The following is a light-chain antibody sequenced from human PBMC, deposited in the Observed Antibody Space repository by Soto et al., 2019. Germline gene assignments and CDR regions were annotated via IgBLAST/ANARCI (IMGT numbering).Light chain of an antibody. J-gene: IGKJ1*01. V-gene: IGKV3-20*01. CDR1: QSVSSSY. CDR3: QQYGSSPN. Sequence: EIVLTQSPGTLSLSPGERATLSCRASQSVSSSYLAWYQQKPGQAPRLLIYGASSRATGIPDRFSGSGSGTDFTLTISRLEPEDFAVYYCQQYGSSPNIGQGTKVDIK. CDR2: GAS.